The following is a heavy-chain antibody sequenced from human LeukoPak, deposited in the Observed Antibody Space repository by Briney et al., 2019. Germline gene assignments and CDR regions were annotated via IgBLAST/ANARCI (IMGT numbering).Heavy chain of an antibody. CDR2: IYYSGST. Sequence: PSETLSLTCTVSGGSISSSSYYWGWIRQPPGKGLEWIGSIYYSGSTYYNPSLKSRVTISVDTSKNQFSLKLSSVTAADTAVYYCARVFFSRRYYGSGSYLIWFDPWGQGTLVTVSS. CDR1: GGSISSSSYY. V-gene: IGHV4-39*01. J-gene: IGHJ5*02. D-gene: IGHD3-10*01. CDR3: ARVFFSRRYYGSGSYLIWFDP.